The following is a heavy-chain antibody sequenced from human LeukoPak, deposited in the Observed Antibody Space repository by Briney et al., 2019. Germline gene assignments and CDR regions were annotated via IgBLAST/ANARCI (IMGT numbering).Heavy chain of an antibody. CDR2: INHSGST. D-gene: IGHD6-13*01. V-gene: IGHV4-34*01. CDR1: GGSFSGYY. J-gene: IGHJ5*02. Sequence: PSETLSLTCAVYGGSFSGYYWSWIRQPPGKGLEWIGEINHSGSTNYNPSLKSRVTISVDTSKNQFSLKLSSVTAADTAVYYCARWVSSSSWYSGFDPWGQGTLVTVSS. CDR3: ARWVSSSSWYSGFDP.